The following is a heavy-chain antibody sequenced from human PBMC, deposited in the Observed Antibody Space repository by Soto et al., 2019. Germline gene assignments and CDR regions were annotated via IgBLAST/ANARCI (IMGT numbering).Heavy chain of an antibody. CDR3: ARGAYCIGTSGAHLDS. CDR2: ASKKGNSYTS. J-gene: IGHJ4*02. Sequence: EVQLVESGGGLVQPGGSLRLSCAASGFSFSNHYMDWVRQAPGQGLEWVGRASKKGNSYTSDYAASVKGRFTIPTDESMQSLSLQMNSRKTEDTADYYRARGAYCIGTSGAHLDSWGQGTLVTVSS. V-gene: IGHV3-72*01. CDR1: GFSFSNHY. D-gene: IGHD2-21*01.